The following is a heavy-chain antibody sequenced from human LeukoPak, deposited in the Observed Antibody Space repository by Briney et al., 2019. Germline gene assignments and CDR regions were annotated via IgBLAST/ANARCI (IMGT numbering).Heavy chain of an antibody. Sequence: PGGSLRLSCAASGFIFSSYAMTWVRQAPGKGLEWVASISGGGGRTIYTDSVKGRSTISRDNSKKTLYLQMNSLRAEDTAVYYRAKKGYGSGSYEDYWGQGTLVTVSS. CDR2: ISGGGGRT. D-gene: IGHD3-10*01. J-gene: IGHJ4*02. V-gene: IGHV3-23*01. CDR1: GFIFSSYA. CDR3: AKKGYGSGSYEDY.